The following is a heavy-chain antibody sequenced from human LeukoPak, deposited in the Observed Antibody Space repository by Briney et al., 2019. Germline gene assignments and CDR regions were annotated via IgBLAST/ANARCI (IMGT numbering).Heavy chain of an antibody. D-gene: IGHD2-8*02. Sequence: GGSLRLSCVASGFTFRNYGMNWVRQAPGKGLEWVSGISPGGDTPHYADSVRGRFTISRDNSKNTMYLQMNSLRAEDTAIYYCATYRQVLLPFESWGQGTLVTVSS. J-gene: IGHJ4*02. CDR3: ATYRQVLLPFES. CDR2: ISPGGDTP. V-gene: IGHV3-23*01. CDR1: GFTFRNYG.